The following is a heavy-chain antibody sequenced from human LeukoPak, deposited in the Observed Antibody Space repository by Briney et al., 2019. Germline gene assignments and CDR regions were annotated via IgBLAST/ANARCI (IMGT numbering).Heavy chain of an antibody. Sequence: GSLRHSCAASGFTFSSYAMSWVRQPPGKGLEWIGEINHSGSTNYNPSLKSRVTISVDTSKNQFSLKLSSVTAADTAVYYCARGFPLLYGSGSYYIDYWGQGTLVTVSS. J-gene: IGHJ4*02. CDR2: INHSGST. D-gene: IGHD3-10*01. CDR3: ARGFPLLYGSGSYYIDY. CDR1: GFTFSSYA. V-gene: IGHV4-34*01.